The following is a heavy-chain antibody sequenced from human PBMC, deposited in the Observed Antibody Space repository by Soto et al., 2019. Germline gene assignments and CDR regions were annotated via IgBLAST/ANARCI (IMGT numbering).Heavy chain of an antibody. CDR1: GFTFSSYE. Sequence: WGSLRLSCAASGFTFSSYEMNWVRQAPGKGLEWVSYISSSGSTIYYADSVKGRFTISRDNAKNSLYLQMNSLRAEDTAVYYCARDGKTYYYYYGMDVWGQGTTVTVSS. J-gene: IGHJ6*02. D-gene: IGHD1-26*01. CDR3: ARDGKTYYYYYGMDV. CDR2: ISSSGSTI. V-gene: IGHV3-48*03.